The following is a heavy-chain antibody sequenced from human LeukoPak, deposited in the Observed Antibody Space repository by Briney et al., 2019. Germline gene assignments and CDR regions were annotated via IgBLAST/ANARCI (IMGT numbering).Heavy chain of an antibody. J-gene: IGHJ4*02. Sequence: SETLSLTCTVSGGSISSYYWSWIRQPPGKGLEWIGYIYYSGSTNYNPSLKSRVTISVDTSKNQFSLKLSSVTAADTAVYYCARDPDYWGQGTLVTASS. CDR1: GGSISSYY. V-gene: IGHV4-59*01. CDR3: ARDPDY. CDR2: IYYSGST.